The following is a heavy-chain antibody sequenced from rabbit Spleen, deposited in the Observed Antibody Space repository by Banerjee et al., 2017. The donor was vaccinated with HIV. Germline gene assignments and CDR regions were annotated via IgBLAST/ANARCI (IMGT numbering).Heavy chain of an antibody. J-gene: IGHJ4*01. D-gene: IGHD4-1*01. CDR2: IETSGGTT. CDR3: GRDSGWGSYSL. V-gene: IGHV1S45*01. Sequence: QERLVESGGGLVQPEGSLTLTCTASGLDFSGNYWMCWVRQAPGKGLEWIGCIETSGGTTYYASWAKGRFTISKTSSTTVTLQMTSLTVVDTATYFCGRDSGWGSYSLWGPGTLVTVS. CDR1: GLDFSGNYW.